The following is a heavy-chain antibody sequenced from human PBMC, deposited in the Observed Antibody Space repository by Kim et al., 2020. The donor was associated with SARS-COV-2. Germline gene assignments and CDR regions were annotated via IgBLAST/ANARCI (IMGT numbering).Heavy chain of an antibody. CDR2: ISYDGSNK. CDR1: GFTFSSYG. J-gene: IGHJ4*02. V-gene: IGHV3-30*18. D-gene: IGHD3-22*01. CDR3: AKGGVSFYDSSPH. Sequence: GGSLRLSCAASGFTFSSYGMHWVRQAPGMGLEWVAVISYDGSNKYYVDSVKGRFTISRYNSKNTLYLQMNSLKTEDTAVYYCAKGGVSFYDSSPHWGQGTLVTVSS.